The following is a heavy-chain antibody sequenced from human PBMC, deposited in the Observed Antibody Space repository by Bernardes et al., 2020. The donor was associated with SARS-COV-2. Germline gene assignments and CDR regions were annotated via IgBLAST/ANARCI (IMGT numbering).Heavy chain of an antibody. D-gene: IGHD2-15*01. CDR3: ARAGYCSGGSCYDAFDI. CDR2: IYYSGST. J-gene: IGHJ3*02. CDR1: GGSISSYY. V-gene: IGHV4-59*01. Sequence: SETLSLTCTVSGGSISSYYWSWIRQPPGKGLEWIGYIYYSGSTNYNPSLKSRVTISVDTSKNQFSLKLSSVTAVDTAVYYCARAGYCSGGSCYDAFDIWGQGTMVTVSS.